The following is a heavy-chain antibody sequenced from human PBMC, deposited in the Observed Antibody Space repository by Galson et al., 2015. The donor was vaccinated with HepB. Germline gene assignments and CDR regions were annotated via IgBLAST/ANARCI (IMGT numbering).Heavy chain of an antibody. J-gene: IGHJ4*02. Sequence: SLRLSCAASGLTFDDYAMHWVRQATGKGLEWVSGIGTVGDTYYPDSVKGRFTISRENAKNSLYLQMDSLRAGDTAVYYCARGRHRNYYDNSGYYMYWGQGTLVTVSS. V-gene: IGHV3-13*01. CDR2: IGTVGDT. D-gene: IGHD3-22*01. CDR1: GLTFDDYA. CDR3: ARGRHRNYYDNSGYYMY.